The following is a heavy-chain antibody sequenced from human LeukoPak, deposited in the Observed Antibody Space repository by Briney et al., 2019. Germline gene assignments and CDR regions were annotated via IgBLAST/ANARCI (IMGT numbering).Heavy chain of an antibody. V-gene: IGHV3-30-3*01. Sequence: GGSLRLSCAASGFTFSSYAMHWVRRAPGKGLEWVAVISYDGSNKYYADSVKGRFTISRDNSKNTLYLQMNSLRAEDTAVYYCARDRSSNEYYFDYWGQGTLVSVSS. CDR2: ISYDGSNK. CDR1: GFTFSSYA. D-gene: IGHD2-2*01. J-gene: IGHJ4*02. CDR3: ARDRSSNEYYFDY.